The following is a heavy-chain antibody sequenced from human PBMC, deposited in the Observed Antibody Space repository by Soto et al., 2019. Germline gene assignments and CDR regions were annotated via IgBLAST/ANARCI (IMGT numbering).Heavy chain of an antibody. V-gene: IGHV1-69*02. CDR2: IIPMFEIA. D-gene: IGHD6-13*01. CDR1: GGSFRTYT. CDR3: TLGSWSADVVDI. Sequence: QVQLVQSGVEVKKPGSSVKVSCKASGGSFRTYTVFWVRQAPGQGLEWMGRIIPMFEIANYALRFQGRVTFNADKSTVTVSMEMIILTSADTAIYFCTLGSWSADVVDIWGQGTLVTVSP. J-gene: IGHJ3*02.